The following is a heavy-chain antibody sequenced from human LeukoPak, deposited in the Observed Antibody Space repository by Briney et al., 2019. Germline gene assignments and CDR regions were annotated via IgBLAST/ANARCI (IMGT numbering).Heavy chain of an antibody. CDR3: TLTTFGVVYYFDY. CDR1: GFTFSSYA. Sequence: GGSLRLSCATSGFTFSSYAMHWVRQAPGKGLEGVALISYDGINQYYADSVKGRFTISRDNSKNTLYLQLNSLRLEDTAVYYCTLTTFGVVYYFDYWGQGTLVTVSS. J-gene: IGHJ4*02. D-gene: IGHD1/OR15-1a*01. V-gene: IGHV3-30*04. CDR2: ISYDGINQ.